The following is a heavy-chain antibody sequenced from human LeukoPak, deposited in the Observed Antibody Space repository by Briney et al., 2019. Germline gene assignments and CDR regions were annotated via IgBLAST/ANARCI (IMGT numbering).Heavy chain of an antibody. CDR2: ISGSGGSS. D-gene: IGHD3-22*01. Sequence: GGSLRLSCAASGFTFDDYAMSWVRQAPGKGLEWVSTISGSGGSSYYADSVKGRFAISRDNSKDTLYLQMNSLRAEDTAVYYCAKDTRLAYYYDSSASRHFDYWGQGTLVTVSS. J-gene: IGHJ4*02. CDR1: GFTFDDYA. CDR3: AKDTRLAYYYDSSASRHFDY. V-gene: IGHV3-23*01.